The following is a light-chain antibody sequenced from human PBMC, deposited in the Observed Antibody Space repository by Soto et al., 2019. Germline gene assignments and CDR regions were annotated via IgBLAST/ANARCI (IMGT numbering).Light chain of an antibody. Sequence: DIQMTQSPSSLSASVGDRVTITCRASQSISSYLNWYQQKPGKAPKLLIYAASSLQSGVPSRFSGSGSGTDFTLTISSLHPEDFAIYYGQQSYSTPYTFGQGTKLEIK. J-gene: IGKJ2*01. V-gene: IGKV1-39*01. CDR2: AAS. CDR1: QSISSY. CDR3: QQSYSTPYT.